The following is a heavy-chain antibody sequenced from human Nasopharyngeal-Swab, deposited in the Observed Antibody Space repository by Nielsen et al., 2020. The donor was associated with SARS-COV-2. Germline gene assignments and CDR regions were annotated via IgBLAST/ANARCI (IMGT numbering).Heavy chain of an antibody. J-gene: IGHJ3*02. CDR2: ISSSSSTI. Sequence: GESLKISCAASGFTFSSYSMNWVRQAPGKGLEWVSYISSSSSTIYYADSVKGRFTISRDNSKNTLYLQMNSLRAEDTAVYYCAKKLENILRYFDWLLDAFDIWGQGTMVTVSS. D-gene: IGHD3-9*01. CDR3: AKKLENILRYFDWLLDAFDI. V-gene: IGHV3-48*01. CDR1: GFTFSSYS.